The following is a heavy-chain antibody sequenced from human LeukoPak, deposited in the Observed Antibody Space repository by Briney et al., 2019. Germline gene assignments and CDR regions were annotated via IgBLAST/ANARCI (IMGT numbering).Heavy chain of an antibody. J-gene: IGHJ4*02. CDR1: GFIFSSSA. V-gene: IGHV3-23*01. CDR2: ISGSGGST. CDR3: AKDLPSVVAATPKYFDY. Sequence: GGTLRLSCAASGFIFSSSAMSWVRQAPGKGLEWVSAISGSGGSTYYADSVKGRFTISRDNSKNTLYLQMNSLRAEDTAVYYCAKDLPSVVAATPKYFDYWGQGTLVTVSS. D-gene: IGHD2-15*01.